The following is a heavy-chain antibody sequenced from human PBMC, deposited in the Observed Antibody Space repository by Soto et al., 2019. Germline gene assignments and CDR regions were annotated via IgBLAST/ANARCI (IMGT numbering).Heavy chain of an antibody. CDR3: ARGGGYSFGFDYYYGMDV. V-gene: IGHV4-34*01. Sequence: NPSETLSLTCDVYGGSFSGYYWSWIRQPPGKGLEWSGEINHSGSTNYNPSLKSRTTISAHTSKNQLSLKVSSVTAADTAVYYCARGGGYSFGFDYYYGMDVWGHGTTVTVSS. CDR1: GGSFSGYY. D-gene: IGHD5-18*01. CDR2: INHSGST. J-gene: IGHJ6*02.